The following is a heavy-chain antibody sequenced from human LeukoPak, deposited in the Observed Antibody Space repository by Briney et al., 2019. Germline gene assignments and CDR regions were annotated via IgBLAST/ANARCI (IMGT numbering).Heavy chain of an antibody. Sequence: PGGSLRLSCAASGFTFSTYAMSWVRQTPEKGLEWVSAISGSGGSTYYADSVKGRFTISRDNSKNTLYLQMNSLRAEDTAVYFCATYIQRPPGMDVWGQGTMVTVSS. D-gene: IGHD2-15*01. V-gene: IGHV3-23*01. CDR2: ISGSGGST. J-gene: IGHJ6*02. CDR1: GFTFSTYA. CDR3: ATYIQRPPGMDV.